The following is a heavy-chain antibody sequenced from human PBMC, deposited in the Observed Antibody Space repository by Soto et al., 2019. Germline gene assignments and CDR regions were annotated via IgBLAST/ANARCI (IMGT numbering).Heavy chain of an antibody. D-gene: IGHD3-22*01. CDR3: AGRGYYYDSSGPRNRNWFDP. V-gene: IGHV1-69*13. Sequence: SVKVSCKASGGTFSSYAISWVRQAPGQGLEWMGGIIPIFGTANYAQKFQGRVTITADESTSTAYMELSSLRSEDTAVYYCAGRGYYYDSSGPRNRNWFDPWGQGTLVTVSS. J-gene: IGHJ5*02. CDR1: GGTFSSYA. CDR2: IIPIFGTA.